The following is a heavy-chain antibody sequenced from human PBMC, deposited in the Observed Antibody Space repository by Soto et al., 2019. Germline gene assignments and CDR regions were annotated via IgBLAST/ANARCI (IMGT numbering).Heavy chain of an antibody. Sequence: PGGSLRLSCAASGFTFSSYGTHWVRQAPGKGLEWVAVISYDGSNKYYADSVKGRFTISRDNSKNTLYLQMNSLRAEDTAVYYCAKSGGERRMDVWGQGTTVTVSS. CDR2: ISYDGSNK. D-gene: IGHD3-10*01. CDR1: GFTFSSYG. V-gene: IGHV3-30*18. CDR3: AKSGGERRMDV. J-gene: IGHJ6*02.